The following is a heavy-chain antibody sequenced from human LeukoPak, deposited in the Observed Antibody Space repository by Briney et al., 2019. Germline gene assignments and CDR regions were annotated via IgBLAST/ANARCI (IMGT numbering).Heavy chain of an antibody. Sequence: SVKVSCKASGYTFTSYGISWVRQAPGQGLEWMGGIIPIFGTANYAQKFQGRVTITADESTSTAYMELSSLRSEDTAVYYCASTSPCGSTSCPHDYWGQGTLVTVSS. J-gene: IGHJ4*02. CDR1: GYTFTSYG. CDR3: ASTSPCGSTSCPHDY. V-gene: IGHV1-69*13. D-gene: IGHD2-2*01. CDR2: IIPIFGTA.